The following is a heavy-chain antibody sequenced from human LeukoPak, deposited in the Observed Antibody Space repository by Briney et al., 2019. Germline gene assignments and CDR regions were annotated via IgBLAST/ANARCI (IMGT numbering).Heavy chain of an antibody. V-gene: IGHV4-59*01. CDR2: IYYSGIT. CDR3: AREAGTNEYYFDY. D-gene: IGHD2-8*01. Sequence: KPSETLSLTCTVSGGSISSYYWSWIRQPPGKGLDWIGYIYYSGITNYNPSLKSRVTISVDTSKNQFSLRLSSVTAADTAVYYCAREAGTNEYYFDYSGQGTLVTVSS. CDR1: GGSISSYY. J-gene: IGHJ4*02.